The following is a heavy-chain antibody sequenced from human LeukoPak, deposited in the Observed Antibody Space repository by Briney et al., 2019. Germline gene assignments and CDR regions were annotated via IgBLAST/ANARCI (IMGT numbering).Heavy chain of an antibody. Sequence: GGSLRLSCAASGFTFSSYWMHWDRQAPGKGLVWVSRINSDGSTTDYAGSVKGRFTISRDNAKNTLYLQMNSLRVEDTAVYYCVGYYGIDYWGQGTLVTVSS. J-gene: IGHJ4*02. CDR1: GFTFSSYW. CDR3: VGYYGIDY. D-gene: IGHD3-10*01. V-gene: IGHV3-74*01. CDR2: INSDGSTT.